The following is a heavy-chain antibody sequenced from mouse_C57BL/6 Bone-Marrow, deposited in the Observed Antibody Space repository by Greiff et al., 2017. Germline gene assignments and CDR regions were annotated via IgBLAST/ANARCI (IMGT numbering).Heavy chain of an antibody. CDR2: ISSGGSYT. Sequence: EVMLVESGGDLVKPGGSLKLSCAASGFTFSSYGMSWVRQTPDKRLEWVATISSGGSYTYYPDSVKGRFTISRDNAKNTLYLQMSSLKSEDTAMYYCARLRTDYWGQGTSVTVSS. J-gene: IGHJ4*01. CDR3: ARLRTDY. V-gene: IGHV5-6*01. D-gene: IGHD1-1*01. CDR1: GFTFSSYG.